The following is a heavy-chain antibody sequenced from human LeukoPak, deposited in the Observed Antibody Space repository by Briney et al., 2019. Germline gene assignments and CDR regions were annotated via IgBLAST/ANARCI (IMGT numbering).Heavy chain of an antibody. CDR3: ATGYSSSWYEGYYFDY. D-gene: IGHD6-13*01. CDR2: IRHDGSNK. Sequence: PGGSLRLSCAASGFTFSSYGMHWVRQAPGKGLEWVAFIRHDGSNKYYADSVKGRFTISRDNSKNTLYLQMNSLRAEDTAVYYCATGYSSSWYEGYYFDYWGQGTLVTVSS. J-gene: IGHJ4*02. CDR1: GFTFSSYG. V-gene: IGHV3-30*02.